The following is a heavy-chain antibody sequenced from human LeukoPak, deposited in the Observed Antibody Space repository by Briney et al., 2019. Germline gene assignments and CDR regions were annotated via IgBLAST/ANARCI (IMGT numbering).Heavy chain of an antibody. CDR2: IYYSGST. D-gene: IGHD3-3*01. V-gene: IGHV4-59*01. J-gene: IGHJ4*02. CDR1: AGSISSYY. CDR3: ARGLGDY. Sequence: PSETLSLTCTVSAGSISSYYWSWIRQPPGKGLEWIGYIYYSGSTNYNPSLKSRVTISVDTSKNQFSLKLSSVTAADTAVYYCARGLGDYWGQGTLVTVSS.